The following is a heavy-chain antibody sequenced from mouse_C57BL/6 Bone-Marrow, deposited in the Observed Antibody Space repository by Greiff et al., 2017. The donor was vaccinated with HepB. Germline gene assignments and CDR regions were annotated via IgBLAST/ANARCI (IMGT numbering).Heavy chain of an antibody. CDR2: INPYNGGT. CDR1: GYTFTDYY. V-gene: IGHV1-19*01. D-gene: IGHD1-1*01. J-gene: IGHJ4*01. CDR3: ARSEITTVVAYYYAMDY. Sequence: VQLKESGPVLVKPGASVKMSCKASGYTFTDYYMNWVKQSHGKSLEWIGVINPYNGGTSYNQKFKGKDTLTVDKSSSTAYMELNSLTSEDSAVYYCARSEITTVVAYYYAMDYWGQGTSVTVSS.